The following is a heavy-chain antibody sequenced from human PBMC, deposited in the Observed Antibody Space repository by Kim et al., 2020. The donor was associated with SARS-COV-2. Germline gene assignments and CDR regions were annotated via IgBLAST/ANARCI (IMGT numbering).Heavy chain of an antibody. CDR3: AGANYSGSGSYYFWVEKKILGY. Sequence: SETLSLTCTVSGGSISSSSYYWGWIRQPPGKGLEWIGSIYYSGSTYYNPSLKSRVTISVDTSKNQFSLKLSSVTAADTAVYYCAGANYSGSGSYYFWVEKKILGYLGPGNLVPVSS. CDR1: GGSISSSSYY. V-gene: IGHV4-39*01. D-gene: IGHD3-10*01. CDR2: IYYSGST. J-gene: IGHJ4*02.